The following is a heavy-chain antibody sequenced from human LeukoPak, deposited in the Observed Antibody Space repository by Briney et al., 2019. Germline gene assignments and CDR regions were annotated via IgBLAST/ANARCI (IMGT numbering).Heavy chain of an antibody. J-gene: IGHJ3*02. CDR1: GFTFTSSA. Sequence: GTSVKVCCKASGFTFTSSAVQWVRQARGQRLEWKGWIVVGSGNTNYAQKCQERVTITRDMSTSTAYMELSSLRSEDTAVYYCAASLICSSTSCSRAGAFHIWGQGTMVTVSS. V-gene: IGHV1-58*01. CDR2: IVVGSGNT. CDR3: AASLICSSTSCSRAGAFHI. D-gene: IGHD2-2*01.